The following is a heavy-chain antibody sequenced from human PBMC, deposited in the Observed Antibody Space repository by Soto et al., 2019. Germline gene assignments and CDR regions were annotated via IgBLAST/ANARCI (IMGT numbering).Heavy chain of an antibody. D-gene: IGHD5-12*01. CDR1: GYTLTELS. J-gene: IGHJ2*01. CDR3: ATRWGWGIVATIRGWYFDL. V-gene: IGHV1-24*01. Sequence: QVQLVQSGAEVKKPGASVKVSCKVSGYTLTELSMHWVRQAPGKGLEWMGGFDPEDGETIYAQKFQGRVTMTEDTSTDTAYMELSSLRSEDTAVYYCATRWGWGIVATIRGWYFDLWGRGTLVTVSS. CDR2: FDPEDGET.